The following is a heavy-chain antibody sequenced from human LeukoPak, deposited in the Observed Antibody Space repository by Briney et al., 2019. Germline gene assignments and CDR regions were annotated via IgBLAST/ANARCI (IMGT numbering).Heavy chain of an antibody. D-gene: IGHD3-22*01. Sequence: SVKVSCKASGGTFSSYAISWVRQAPGQGLEWIGGIIPIFGTANYAQKFQGRVTITTDESTSTAYMELSSLRSEDTAVYYCARGSSYYYDSSGTYFDYWGQGTLVTVSS. CDR2: IIPIFGTA. J-gene: IGHJ4*02. CDR3: ARGSSYYYDSSGTYFDY. V-gene: IGHV1-69*05. CDR1: GGTFSSYA.